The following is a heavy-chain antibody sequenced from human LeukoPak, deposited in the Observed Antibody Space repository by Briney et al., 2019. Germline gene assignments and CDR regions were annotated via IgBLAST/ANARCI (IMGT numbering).Heavy chain of an antibody. V-gene: IGHV3-11*01. CDR2: ISSSSSTI. Sequence: PGGSLRLSCAGSGFTSSDYYMSWIRQAPGKGLEWVSYISSSSSTIYYVASVKGRFTISRDNAKNSLYLQMNSLRAEDTALYYCAKVGVRGVIRGAFDIWGQGTMVTVSS. D-gene: IGHD3-10*01. J-gene: IGHJ3*02. CDR1: GFTSSDYY. CDR3: AKVGVRGVIRGAFDI.